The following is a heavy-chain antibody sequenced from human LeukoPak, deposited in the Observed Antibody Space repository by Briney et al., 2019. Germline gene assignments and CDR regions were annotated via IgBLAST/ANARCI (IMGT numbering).Heavy chain of an antibody. D-gene: IGHD3-10*02. Sequence: GGSLRLSCAASGFTFSSYEMNWVRQAPGKGLEWVSYISCCCSTIYYADSVKGRFTISRNNTKNSLYLQMNSLRAEDTAVYYCAELGITMIGGVWGKGTTVTISS. CDR2: ISCCCSTI. J-gene: IGHJ6*04. CDR3: AELGITMIGGV. CDR1: GFTFSSYE. V-gene: IGHV3-48*03.